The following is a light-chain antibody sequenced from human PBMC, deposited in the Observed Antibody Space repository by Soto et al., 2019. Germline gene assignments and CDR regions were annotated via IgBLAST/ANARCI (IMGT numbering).Light chain of an antibody. Sequence: QSALTQPRSVSGSPGQSVTISCTGTSSDVGGYNYVSWYQQHPGKAPKLMIYDVSKRPSGVPDRFSGSKSGNTASLTLSGLQAEDEADYYCCSYGGSYTVVFGGGTKLTVL. CDR2: DVS. V-gene: IGLV2-11*01. J-gene: IGLJ2*01. CDR3: CSYGGSYTVV. CDR1: SSDVGGYNY.